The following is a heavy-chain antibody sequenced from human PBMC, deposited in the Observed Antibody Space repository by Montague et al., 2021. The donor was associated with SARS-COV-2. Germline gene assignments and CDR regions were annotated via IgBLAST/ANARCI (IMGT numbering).Heavy chain of an antibody. Sequence: SLRLSCAASGITFNRHGMHWVRQAPGKGLEWVAVIWYDGSKRFYSDCVRGRFTISRDNSKNTVYLQMNSLSVEDTAVYYSASAYHDYGLDNWGQGTLVTVSS. V-gene: IGHV3-33*01. CDR2: IWYDGSKR. D-gene: IGHD3-16*01. J-gene: IGHJ4*02. CDR3: ASAYHDYGLDN. CDR1: GITFNRHG.